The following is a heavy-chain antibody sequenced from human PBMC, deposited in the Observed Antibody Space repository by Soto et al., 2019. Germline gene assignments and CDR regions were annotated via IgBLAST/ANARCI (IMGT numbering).Heavy chain of an antibody. D-gene: IGHD4-17*01. V-gene: IGHV4-61*01. CDR2: IYYGGST. J-gene: IGHJ6*02. CDR3: ARAPYGDLNYYYYYGMDV. CDR1: GGSVSSGSYY. Sequence: QVQLQESGPGLVKPSETLSLTCTVSGGSVSSGSYYWSWIRQPPGKGLEWIGYIYYGGSTNYNPSLNSGVAISVDTCKNQFSLKLSSVTAADTAVYYCARAPYGDLNYYYYYGMDVWGQGTTVTVSS.